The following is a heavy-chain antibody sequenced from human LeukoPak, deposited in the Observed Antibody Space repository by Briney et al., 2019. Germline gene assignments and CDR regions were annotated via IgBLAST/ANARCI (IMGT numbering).Heavy chain of an antibody. CDR1: GFTFDDYA. Sequence: PGRSLRLSCAASGFTFDDYAMHWVRQAPGKGLEWVSGISWNSGSIGYADSVKGRFTISRDNAKNSLYLQMNSLRAEATALYYCAKGGPRYFDLRDAFDIWGQGTMVTVSS. CDR2: ISWNSGSI. J-gene: IGHJ3*02. CDR3: AKGGPRYFDLRDAFDI. D-gene: IGHD3-9*01. V-gene: IGHV3-9*01.